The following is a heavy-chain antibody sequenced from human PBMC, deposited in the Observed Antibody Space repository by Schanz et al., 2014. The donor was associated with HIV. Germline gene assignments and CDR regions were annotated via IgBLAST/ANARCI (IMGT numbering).Heavy chain of an antibody. CDR2: ISNDGRNK. CDR1: GFTFSTYG. Sequence: QVQLVESGGGVVQPGRSLRLSCAASGFTFSTYGMHWVRQTPGKGLEGVAFISNDGRNKYYADSVKGRFTISRDSSRNTLYLQMNSLRAEDTAVYYCAKVATWDYYGMDVWGQGTTVTVSS. CDR3: AKVATWDYYGMDV. J-gene: IGHJ6*02. V-gene: IGHV3-30*18.